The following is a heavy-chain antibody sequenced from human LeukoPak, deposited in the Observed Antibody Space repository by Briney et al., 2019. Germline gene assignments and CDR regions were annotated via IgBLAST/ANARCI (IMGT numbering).Heavy chain of an antibody. CDR2: IKQDGSEK. D-gene: IGHD5-18*01. J-gene: IGHJ5*02. CDR1: GFTFSSYW. V-gene: IGHV3-7*03. CDR3: ARAADTAMVVSWFDP. Sequence: GGSLRFSCAASGFTFSSYWMSWVRQAPGKGLEWVANIKQDGSEKYYVDSVKGRFTISRDNAKNSLYLQMNSLRAEDTAVYYCARAADTAMVVSWFDPWGQGTLVTVSS.